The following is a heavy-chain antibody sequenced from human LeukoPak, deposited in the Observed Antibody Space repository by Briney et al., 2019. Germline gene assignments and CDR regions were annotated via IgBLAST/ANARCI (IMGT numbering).Heavy chain of an antibody. J-gene: IGHJ4*02. Sequence: SETLSLTCTVSGGSISSYYWSWLRQPPGKGLEWIGYIYYSGSTNYNPSLKSRVTISVDTSKNQFSLKLSSVTAADTAVYYCAGTYCSSTSCYVGYWGQGTLVTVSS. CDR1: GGSISSYY. CDR3: AGTYCSSTSCYVGY. V-gene: IGHV4-59*08. D-gene: IGHD2-2*01. CDR2: IYYSGST.